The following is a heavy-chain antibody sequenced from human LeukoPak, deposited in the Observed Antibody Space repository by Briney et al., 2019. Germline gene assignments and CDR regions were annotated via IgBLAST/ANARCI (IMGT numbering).Heavy chain of an antibody. CDR1: GYSITSSSW. J-gene: IGHJ4*02. V-gene: IGHV4-28*01. CDR2: IYHSGTT. Sequence: SDTLSLTCAVSGYSITSSSWWGWIRQPPGKGLEWIGYIYHSGTTYYNPSLQSRVTMSVDTSKNQFSLKLSSVTAVDTAVYYCARKENVYYYFDCWGQGTLVTVSS. D-gene: IGHD3-10*01. CDR3: ARKENVYYYFDC.